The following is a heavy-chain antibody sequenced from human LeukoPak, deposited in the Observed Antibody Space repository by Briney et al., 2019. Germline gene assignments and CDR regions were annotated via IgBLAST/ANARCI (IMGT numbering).Heavy chain of an antibody. Sequence: GGSLRLSCAASGFTFSSYAMSWVRQAPGKGLEWVSAISGSGGSTYYADSVKGRFTISRDNSKNTLYLQMNSLRAEDTAVYYCARPMYYYDSSGDDGAFDIWGQGTMVTVSS. D-gene: IGHD3-22*01. J-gene: IGHJ3*02. CDR3: ARPMYYYDSSGDDGAFDI. V-gene: IGHV3-23*01. CDR2: ISGSGGST. CDR1: GFTFSSYA.